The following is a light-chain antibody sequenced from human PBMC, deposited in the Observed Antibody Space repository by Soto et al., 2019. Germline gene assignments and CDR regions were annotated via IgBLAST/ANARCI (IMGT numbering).Light chain of an antibody. CDR3: QQYESDSPWT. V-gene: IGKV1-39*01. CDR1: QSICSY. J-gene: IGKJ1*01. Sequence: DIHLTPSPSSLSASVRDRVSITCLASQSICSYLNWYQQKPGKAPKLLIYAASSLQSGVPSRFSGSGSGTDFTLTISSLQPEDFATYYCQQYESDSPWTFGQGTKVDIK. CDR2: AAS.